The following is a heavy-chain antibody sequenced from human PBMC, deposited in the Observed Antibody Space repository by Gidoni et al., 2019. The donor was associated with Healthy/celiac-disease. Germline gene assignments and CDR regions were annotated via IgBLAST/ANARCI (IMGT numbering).Heavy chain of an antibody. D-gene: IGHD1-26*01. CDR2: INPSGGST. Sequence: QVQLVQSGAEVKKPGASVKVSCKASGYTFTSYSMHWVRQAPGQGLEWMGIINPSGGSTSYAQKFQGRVTMTRDTSTSTVYMELSSLRSEDTAVYYCARARGSYDFFDYWGQGTLVTVSS. CDR3: ARARGSYDFFDY. J-gene: IGHJ4*02. CDR1: GYTFTSYS. V-gene: IGHV1-46*03.